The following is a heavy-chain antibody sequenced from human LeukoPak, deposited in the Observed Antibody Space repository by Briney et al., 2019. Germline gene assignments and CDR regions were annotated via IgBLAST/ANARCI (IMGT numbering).Heavy chain of an antibody. D-gene: IGHD6-6*01. CDR1: GGSISSYY. V-gene: IGHV4-59*08. J-gene: IGHJ3*02. CDR2: IYYSGST. Sequence: SETLSLTCTVSGGSISSYYWSWIRQPPGKGLEWIGYIYYSGSTNYNPSLKSRVTISVDTSKNQFSLKLSSVTAADMAVYYCARGIAARRTEQAFDIWGQGTMVTVSS. CDR3: ARGIAARRTEQAFDI.